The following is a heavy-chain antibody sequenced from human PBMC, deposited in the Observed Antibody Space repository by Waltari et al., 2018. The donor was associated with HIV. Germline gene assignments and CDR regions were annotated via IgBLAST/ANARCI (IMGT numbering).Heavy chain of an antibody. J-gene: IGHJ4*02. Sequence: EVQLLESGGGLVQPGESLRLSCAGSEFPFSTYDMNLSRQAPGMGLEWVASISGSGGSTYYADSVKGRFTISRDNFKDSLSLNMNNLRAEDTAVYYCARGFDTNDGSPEYWGQGTLVTVSS. CDR1: EFPFSTYD. D-gene: IGHD2-8*01. CDR3: ARGFDTNDGSPEY. V-gene: IGHV3-23*01. CDR2: ISGSGGST.